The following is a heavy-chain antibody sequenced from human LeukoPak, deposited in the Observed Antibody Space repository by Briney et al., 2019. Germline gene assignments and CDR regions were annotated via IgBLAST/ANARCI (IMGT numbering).Heavy chain of an antibody. D-gene: IGHD3-22*01. V-gene: IGHV1-69*01. CDR2: IIPICGTA. Sequence: GSSVKVSCKASGVTFSSYAINWVRQAPGQGLEWMGGIIPICGTANYAQRFQGRVTITADESTSTAYMELNSLRSEDTAVYYCAKDFSETSSLDYYDSSGYSGFGDRGQGPLVTVSS. CDR1: GVTFSSYA. CDR3: AKDFSETSSLDYYDSSGYSGFGD. J-gene: IGHJ4*02.